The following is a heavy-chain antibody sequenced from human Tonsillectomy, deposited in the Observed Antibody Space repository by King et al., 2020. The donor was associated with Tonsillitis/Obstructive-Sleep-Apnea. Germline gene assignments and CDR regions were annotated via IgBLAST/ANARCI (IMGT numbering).Heavy chain of an antibody. CDR3: AGEGWYCGGGSCPQGVNWFDP. CDR1: GGSISSSNW. D-gene: IGHD2-15*01. J-gene: IGHJ5*02. V-gene: IGHV4-4*02. Sequence: QLQESGPGLVKPSGTLSLTCAVSGGSISSSNWWSWVRQPPGKGLEWIGEIYHSGSTNYNPSLKSRVTISVDTSMNQFSLKLSSVTAADTAVYYCAGEGWYCGGGSCPQGVNWFDPWGQGTLVTVSS. CDR2: IYHSGST.